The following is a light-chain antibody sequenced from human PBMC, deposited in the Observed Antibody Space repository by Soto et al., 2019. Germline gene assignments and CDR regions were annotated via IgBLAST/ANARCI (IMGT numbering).Light chain of an antibody. J-gene: IGKJ1*01. CDR3: QQYGSSPRT. Sequence: EMGLTQSPGPLSLSPGERATLSCRPSQSVSSSYLAWYHHKPGKAPRLLIYGASSMSTGIPDRFSGSGSVTDFTLTISRLEPEAFAVYYCQQYGSSPRTFGQGTKVEIK. CDR1: QSVSSSY. CDR2: GAS. V-gene: IGKV3-20*01.